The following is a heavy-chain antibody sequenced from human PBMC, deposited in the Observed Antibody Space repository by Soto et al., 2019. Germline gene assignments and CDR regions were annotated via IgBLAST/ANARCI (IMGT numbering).Heavy chain of an antibody. CDR1: GFTFSSYG. CDR2: ISYDGNNK. J-gene: IGHJ4*02. V-gene: IGHV3-30*18. CDR3: AKDSDSSSWYRFGWLDY. D-gene: IGHD6-13*01. Sequence: QVQLVESGGGVVQPGRSLRLSCAASGFTFSSYGMHWVRQAPGKGLEWVAVISYDGNNKYYADSVKGRFTISRDNSKNTLYLQRNGLRSEDTAVYYCAKDSDSSSWYRFGWLDYWGQGALVTVSS.